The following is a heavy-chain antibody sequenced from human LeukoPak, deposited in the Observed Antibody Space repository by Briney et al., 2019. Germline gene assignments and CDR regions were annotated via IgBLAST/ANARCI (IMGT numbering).Heavy chain of an antibody. CDR3: ARDPISAAGHPFDP. J-gene: IGHJ5*02. V-gene: IGHV1-2*02. Sequence: GASVKVSCKASGYSFTGYYIHWVRHATAQGLDWMGWINPNSGDTNYAQKFQGRVSRTRDTSITIAYMELSRLTSDDTAMYFCARDPISAAGHPFDPWGQGALVIVSS. D-gene: IGHD6-13*01. CDR2: INPNSGDT. CDR1: GYSFTGYY.